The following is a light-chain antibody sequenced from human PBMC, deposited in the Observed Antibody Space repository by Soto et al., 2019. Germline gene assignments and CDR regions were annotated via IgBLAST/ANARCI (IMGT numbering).Light chain of an antibody. CDR2: CAS. J-gene: IGKJ2*01. V-gene: IGKV3-20*01. Sequence: EIVLTQSPGTLSLSPGERATISCRASQSVSSSSYLAWYQQKPGQAPRLLIYCASSRATGIPDRFSGSGSATDFPLTISRLEPEEFAVYYCRQYGSSPSSSLGTGTKFEIK. CDR1: QSVSSSSY. CDR3: RQYGSSPSSS.